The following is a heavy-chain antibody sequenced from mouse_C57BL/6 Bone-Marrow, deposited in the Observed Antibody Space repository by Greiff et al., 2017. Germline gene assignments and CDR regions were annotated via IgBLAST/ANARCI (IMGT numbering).Heavy chain of an antibody. Sequence: VQLKESGPVLVKPGASVKMSCKASGYTFTDYYMNWVKQSHGKSLEWIGVINPYNGGTSYNQKFKGKATLTVDKSSSTAYMELNSLTSEDSAVYYCASSDSGGFAYWGQGTLVTVSA. V-gene: IGHV1-19*01. CDR3: ASSDSGGFAY. CDR2: INPYNGGT. J-gene: IGHJ3*01. CDR1: GYTFTDYY.